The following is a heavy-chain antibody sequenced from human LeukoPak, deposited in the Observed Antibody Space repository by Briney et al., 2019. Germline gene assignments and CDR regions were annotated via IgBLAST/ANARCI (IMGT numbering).Heavy chain of an antibody. D-gene: IGHD6-19*01. CDR1: GFTFSDYC. Sequence: PGGSLRLSCAVSGFTFSDYCMSWVRQAPGKGLEWVANIKHDGSEKNYADSVKGRFNISRDNAKNSLYLQMNSLRAEDTAVYYCARDPYASGWYPLYYDYSIDVWGQGTTVTVSS. CDR3: ARDPYASGWYPLYYDYSIDV. J-gene: IGHJ6*02. V-gene: IGHV3-7*01. CDR2: IKHDGSEK.